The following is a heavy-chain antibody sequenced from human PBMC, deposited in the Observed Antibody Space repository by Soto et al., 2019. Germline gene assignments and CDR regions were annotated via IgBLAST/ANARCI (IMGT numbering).Heavy chain of an antibody. V-gene: IGHV3-33*01. CDR2: IWYDGSNK. D-gene: IGHD2-15*01. CDR1: GFTFSSYG. J-gene: IGHJ6*04. CDR3: ARVEGCSGGSCLHTASLDV. Sequence: GESLKISCAASGFTFSSYGMHWVRQAPGKGLEWVAVIWYDGSNKYYADSVKGRFTISRDNSKNTLYLQMNSLRAEDTAVYYCARVEGCSGGSCLHTASLDVWGKGTTVTVSS.